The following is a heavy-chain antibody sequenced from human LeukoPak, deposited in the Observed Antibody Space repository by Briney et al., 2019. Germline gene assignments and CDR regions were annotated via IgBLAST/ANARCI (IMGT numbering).Heavy chain of an antibody. D-gene: IGHD2-2*01. J-gene: IGHJ4*02. V-gene: IGHV4-39*07. CDR3: ARVHDLGYCTSTTCYGGYYFDY. Sequence: SETLSLTCTVSGDSISSSSYYWGWIRQPPGKGLEWIVNIYYSGRTYYSPSLKSRLTISVDTSKNQFSLKLTSVTAADTAVYHCARVHDLGYCTSTTCYGGYYFDYWGQGTLVTVSS. CDR1: GDSISSSSYY. CDR2: IYYSGRT.